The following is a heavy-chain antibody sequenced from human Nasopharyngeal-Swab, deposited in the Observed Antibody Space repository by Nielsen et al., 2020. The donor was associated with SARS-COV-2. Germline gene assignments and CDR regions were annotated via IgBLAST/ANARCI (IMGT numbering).Heavy chain of an antibody. J-gene: IGHJ5*02. Sequence: WVREAPGQGLEWMGWISAYSGNTNYVQKLQGRVTMTTDTSTSTAYMELMSLRSDDTAVYYCARDRSPYGSGSYLWFDPWGQGTLVTVSS. CDR2: ISAYSGNT. V-gene: IGHV1-18*01. CDR3: ARDRSPYGSGSYLWFDP. D-gene: IGHD3-10*01.